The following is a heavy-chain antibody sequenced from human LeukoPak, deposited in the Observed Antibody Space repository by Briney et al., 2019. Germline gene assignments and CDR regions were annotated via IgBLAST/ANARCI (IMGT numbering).Heavy chain of an antibody. J-gene: IGHJ6*02. D-gene: IGHD2-2*01. CDR2: MNPNSGNT. CDR1: GYTFTSYD. CDR3: ARGYCSSTSCYAAYYYYGMDV. Sequence: ASVTVSCKASGYTFTSYDINWVRQAPGRGLEWMGWMNPNSGNTGYARKFQGRVTMTRNTSISTAYMELSSLRSEDTAVYYCARGYCSSTSCYAAYYYYGMDVWGQGTTVTVSS. V-gene: IGHV1-8*01.